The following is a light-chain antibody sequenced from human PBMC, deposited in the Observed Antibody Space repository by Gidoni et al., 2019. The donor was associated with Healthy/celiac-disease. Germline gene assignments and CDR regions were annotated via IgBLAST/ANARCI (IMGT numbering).Light chain of an antibody. CDR1: QSVLYSSNNKNY. CDR2: WAS. J-gene: IGKJ4*02. Sequence: DIVMTQSPDSLAVSLGERATINCKSSQSVLYSSNNKNYLAWYQQNPGQPPKLLIYWASTRESGVPDRFSCSGSGTDFTLTISSLQAEDVAVYYCQQYYSTPLTFGGETKVEIK. V-gene: IGKV4-1*01. CDR3: QQYYSTPLT.